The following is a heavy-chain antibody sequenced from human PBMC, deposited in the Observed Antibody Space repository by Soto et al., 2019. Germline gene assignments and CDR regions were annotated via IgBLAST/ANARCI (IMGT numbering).Heavy chain of an antibody. V-gene: IGHV1-69*02. D-gene: IGHD1-1*01. CDR1: GGTFRNYP. CDR2: IFPLTDIP. CDR3: ARSTLVVLNYFES. Sequence: QVQLVQSGTEVKKPGSSVKVSCKASGGTFRNYPINWVRQAPGQGLEWMGSIFPLTDIPDYAQNFQARLTISADKYTSTAYMELSGLTSDATAMYFCARSTLVVLNYFESWGQGTLVTVSS. J-gene: IGHJ4*02.